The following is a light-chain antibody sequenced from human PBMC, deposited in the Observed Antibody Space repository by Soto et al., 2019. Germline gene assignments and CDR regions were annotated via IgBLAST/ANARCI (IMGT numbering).Light chain of an antibody. CDR1: QTISSW. J-gene: IGKJ1*01. CDR2: EAS. CDR3: QQNKNYWT. Sequence: IQMTQSNSTLSASVGDRVTITCLASQTISSWLAWYQQKPGKAPKLLIYEASSLESGVPSRFSGRGSGTEFTLTITSLQPDYFANYYCQQNKNYWTSGQVAKVDIK. V-gene: IGKV1-5*03.